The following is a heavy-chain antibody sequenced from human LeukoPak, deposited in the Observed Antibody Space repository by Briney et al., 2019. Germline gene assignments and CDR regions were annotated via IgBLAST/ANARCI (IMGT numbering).Heavy chain of an antibody. CDR3: AKDGGCTNGVCFRSGWFYYYYYGMDV. V-gene: IGHV3-23*01. D-gene: IGHD2-8*01. CDR2: ISGCGGST. J-gene: IGHJ6*02. CDR1: GFTFSSYA. Sequence: PGGSLRLSCAASGFTFSSYAMSWVRQAPGKGLEWVSAISGCGGSTYYADSVKGRFTISRDNSKNTLYLQMNSLRAEDTAVYYCAKDGGCTNGVCFRSGWFYYYYYGMDVWGQGTTVTVSS.